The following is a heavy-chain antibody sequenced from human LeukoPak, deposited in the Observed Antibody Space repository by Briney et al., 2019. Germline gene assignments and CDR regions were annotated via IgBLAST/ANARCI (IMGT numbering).Heavy chain of an antibody. Sequence: GASVKVSCKASGGTFSSYAISWVRQAPGQGLEWMGRIIPIFGTANYAQKFQGRVTITADKSTSTACMELSSLRSEDTAVYYCARDVDGYSGYDGNYWGQGTLVTVSS. CDR1: GGTFSSYA. CDR2: IIPIFGTA. V-gene: IGHV1-69*06. D-gene: IGHD5-12*01. J-gene: IGHJ4*02. CDR3: ARDVDGYSGYDGNY.